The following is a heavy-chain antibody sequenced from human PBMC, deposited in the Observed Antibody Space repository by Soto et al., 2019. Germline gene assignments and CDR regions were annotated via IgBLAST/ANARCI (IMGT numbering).Heavy chain of an antibody. Sequence: QVQLVQSGAEVKKPGALVKVSCKASGYTFTSYYMHWVRQAPGQGLEWMGIINPSGGSTSYAQKFQGRVTMTRDTSTSTVYMELSSLRSEDTAMYYCAFQAVAAEIDYWGQGTLVTVSS. V-gene: IGHV1-46*01. CDR1: GYTFTSYY. CDR3: AFQAVAAEIDY. D-gene: IGHD6-19*01. J-gene: IGHJ4*02. CDR2: INPSGGST.